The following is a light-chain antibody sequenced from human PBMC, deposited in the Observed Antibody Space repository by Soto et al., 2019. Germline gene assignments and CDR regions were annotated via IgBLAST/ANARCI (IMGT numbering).Light chain of an antibody. Sequence: QSVLTQPASVSGSPGQSITISCTGPSSDVGGYNYVSWYQQHPGKAPKFMIYDVSNRPSGVSTRFSGSKSGNTASLTISGLRAEDEADYYCNSYTTSNTRQIVFGTGTKVTVL. CDR1: SSDVGGYNY. V-gene: IGLV2-14*01. CDR3: NSYTTSNTRQIV. J-gene: IGLJ1*01. CDR2: DVS.